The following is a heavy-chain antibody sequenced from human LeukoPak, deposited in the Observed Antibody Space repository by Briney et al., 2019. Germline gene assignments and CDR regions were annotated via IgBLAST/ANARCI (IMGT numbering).Heavy chain of an antibody. CDR1: GGTFSSYA. CDR3: ARGLLSESDPLTDY. D-gene: IGHD3-16*02. V-gene: IGHV1-69*04. CDR2: IIPILGIA. Sequence: ASVKVSCKASGGTFSSYAISWVRQAPGQGLEWMGRIIPILGIANYAQKFQGRVTITADKSTSTAYMELSSLRSEDTAVYYCARGLLSESDPLTDYWGQGTLVTVSS. J-gene: IGHJ4*02.